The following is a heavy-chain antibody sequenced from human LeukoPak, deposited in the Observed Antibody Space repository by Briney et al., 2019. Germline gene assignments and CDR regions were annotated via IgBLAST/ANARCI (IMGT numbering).Heavy chain of an antibody. CDR3: ARGGVPYSFDF. J-gene: IGHJ4*02. V-gene: IGHV3-74*01. CDR1: GFIFSNYY. Sequence: QPGGSLRLSCEPFGFIFSNYYMHWVRQAPGKGLVWVSHINGDGSTTGYADSVKGRFTISRDNAKNTLFLQMNSLRADDSAVYYCARGGVPYSFDFWGQGTLVTVSS. CDR2: INGDGSTT. D-gene: IGHD1-1*01.